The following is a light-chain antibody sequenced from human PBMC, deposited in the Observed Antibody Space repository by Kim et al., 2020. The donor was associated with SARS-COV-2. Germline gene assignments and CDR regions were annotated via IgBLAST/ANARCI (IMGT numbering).Light chain of an antibody. CDR2: GMN. J-gene: IGLJ3*02. CDR3: NSRDSSGNRV. V-gene: IGLV3-19*01. CDR1: RLRSYY. Sequence: VALGQTVRITCQGDRLRSYYASWYQQKPGQAPILVIYGMNSRPSGIPDRFSGSSSGNTASLTITGAQAEDEADYYCNSRDSSGNRVFCGGTQLTVL.